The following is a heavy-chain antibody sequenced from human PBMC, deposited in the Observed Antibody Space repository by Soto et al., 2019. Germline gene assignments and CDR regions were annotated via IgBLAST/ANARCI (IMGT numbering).Heavy chain of an antibody. V-gene: IGHV4-30-2*01. CDR2: IYHSGST. CDR3: ARGYGRNFDY. CDR1: GGSISSGGYS. D-gene: IGHD5-18*01. J-gene: IGHJ4*02. Sequence: SETLSLTCAVSGGSISSGGYSWSWIRQPPGKGLEWIGYIYHSGSTYYNPSLKSRVTISVDRSKNQFSLKLSSMTAADTAVYYCARGYGRNFDYWGQGTLVTVSS.